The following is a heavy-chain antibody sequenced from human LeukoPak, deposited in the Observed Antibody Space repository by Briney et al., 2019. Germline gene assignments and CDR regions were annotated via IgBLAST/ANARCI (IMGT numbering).Heavy chain of an antibody. J-gene: IGHJ4*02. CDR3: AKRDDSGGNLVDL. CDR2: IYYSGST. Sequence: SETLSLTCTVSGGSIRSGSHYWAWIRQPPGKGLEWIGSIYYSGSTYYNPSLENRVTISIDTSKNHFSLKLSSLTAADTSVYYCAKRDDSGGNLVDLWGQGTLVTVS. V-gene: IGHV4-39*02. CDR1: GGSIRSGSHY. D-gene: IGHD3-22*01.